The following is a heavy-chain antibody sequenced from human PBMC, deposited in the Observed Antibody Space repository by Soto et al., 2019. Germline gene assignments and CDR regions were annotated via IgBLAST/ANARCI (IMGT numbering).Heavy chain of an antibody. J-gene: IGHJ4*02. D-gene: IGHD3-16*01. CDR1: GYTFRNYG. CDR3: ARDLGKVLDTRTDD. CDR2: ISAYNGNT. Sequence: QVQLVQSGAEVKKPGASVKVSCKASGYTFRNYGISWVRQAPGQGLEWMGWISAYNGNTYYAQKFQGRVTMTTDTSTNTAYMDLRSLISDDTAVYYCARDLGKVLDTRTDDWGRGTLVTVS. V-gene: IGHV1-18*01.